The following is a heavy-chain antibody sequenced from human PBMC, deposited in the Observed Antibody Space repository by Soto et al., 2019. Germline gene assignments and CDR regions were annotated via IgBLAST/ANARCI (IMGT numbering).Heavy chain of an antibody. CDR3: ARDYHGSGSYYSGYYFDY. CDR2: IYYSGST. V-gene: IGHV4-30-4*01. J-gene: IGHJ4*02. CDR1: GGSISSGDYY. D-gene: IGHD3-10*01. Sequence: QVQLQESGPGLVKPSQTLSLTCTVSGGSISSGDYYWWWIRHPPGKGLERLGYIYYSGSTYYNPSLKSRVTISVDTSKNQFSLKLSSVTAADTAVYYCARDYHGSGSYYSGYYFDYWGQGTLVTVSS.